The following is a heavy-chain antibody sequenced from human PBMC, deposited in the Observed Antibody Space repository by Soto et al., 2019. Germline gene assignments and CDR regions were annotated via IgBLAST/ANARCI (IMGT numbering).Heavy chain of an antibody. V-gene: IGHV1-46*01. CDR1: GYTLTSYY. D-gene: IGHD3-3*01. CDR3: ARDPITIFGVVNHNFDY. Sequence: SVHVSCKATGYTLTSYYMHWVRQAPAQGLEWMGIINPSGGSTSYAQKFQGRVTMTRDTSTSTVYMELSSLRSEDTAVYYCARDPITIFGVVNHNFDYWGQGTLVTVSS. J-gene: IGHJ4*02. CDR2: INPSGGST.